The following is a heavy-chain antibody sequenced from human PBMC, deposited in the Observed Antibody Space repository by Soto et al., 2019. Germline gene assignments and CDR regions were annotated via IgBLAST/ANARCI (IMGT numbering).Heavy chain of an antibody. D-gene: IGHD3-22*01. J-gene: IGHJ3*02. CDR2: INPSGGST. Sequence: ASVKVSCKASGYTFTSYYMHWERQAPGQGLEWMGIINPSGGSTSYAQKFQGRVTMTRDTSTSTVYMELSSLRSEDTAVYYCARDQTSVTMIVVVMEGTAFDIWGQGTMVTVSS. CDR3: ARDQTSVTMIVVVMEGTAFDI. V-gene: IGHV1-46*01. CDR1: GYTFTSYY.